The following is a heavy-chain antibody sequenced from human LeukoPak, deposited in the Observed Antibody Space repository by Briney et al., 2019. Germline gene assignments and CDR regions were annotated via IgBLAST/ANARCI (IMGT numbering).Heavy chain of an antibody. CDR2: ISYSGTT. D-gene: IGHD3-10*01. J-gene: IGHJ4*02. CDR1: SASITSSPYF. V-gene: IGHV4-39*01. CDR3: ARRMVRGVIYRGYFDY. Sequence: SETLSLTCTVSSASITSSPYFWGWIRQSPGKGLEWIGSISYSGTTYYNPSLKSRVTISVDTSKNQFSLKLNSVTAADMAVYYCARRMVRGVIYRGYFDYWGQGTLVTVSS.